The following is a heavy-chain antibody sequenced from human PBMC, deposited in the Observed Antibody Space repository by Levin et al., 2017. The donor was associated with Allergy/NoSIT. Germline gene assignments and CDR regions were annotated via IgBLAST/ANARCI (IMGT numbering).Heavy chain of an antibody. CDR2: IPYDGSSK. CDR1: GFTFNNYA. D-gene: IGHD5-18*01. Sequence: GGSLRLSCAASGFTFNNYAMHWVRQAPGKGLEWVAVIPYDGSSKYYADSVKGRFTISRDNSKNTLYLQINSLRDDDSAAYYCARDHQVGSYPDYWGQGTLVTVSS. V-gene: IGHV3-30*04. J-gene: IGHJ4*02. CDR3: ARDHQVGSYPDY.